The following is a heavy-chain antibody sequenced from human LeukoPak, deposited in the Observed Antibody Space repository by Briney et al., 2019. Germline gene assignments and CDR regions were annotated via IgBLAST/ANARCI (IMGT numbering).Heavy chain of an antibody. J-gene: IGHJ4*02. CDR1: GFTFSSYG. CDR2: ISYDGSNK. CDR3: AKSMVRGPWSFGRFDY. Sequence: GGSLRLSCAASGFTFSSYGMHWVRQAPGKGLEWVAVISYDGSNKYYAGSVKGRFTISRDNSKNTLYLQMNSLRAEDTAVYYCAKSMVRGPWSFGRFDYWGQGTLVTVSS. V-gene: IGHV3-30*18. D-gene: IGHD3-10*01.